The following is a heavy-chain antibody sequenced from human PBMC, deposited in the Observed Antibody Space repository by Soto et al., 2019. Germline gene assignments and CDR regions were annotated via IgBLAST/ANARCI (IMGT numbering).Heavy chain of an antibody. CDR1: GFTFSDNY. D-gene: IGHD3-22*01. V-gene: IGHV3-11*01. CDR3: ARDLGYYESDGYFDH. Sequence: GGSLRLSCAASGFTFSDNYMSWIRQAPGKGLEWVSYISSSGSIIYYADSVKGRFTISRDNAKNSLYLQMNSLRAEDTAVYYCARDLGYYESDGYFDHWGQGALVTVSS. CDR2: ISSSGSII. J-gene: IGHJ4*02.